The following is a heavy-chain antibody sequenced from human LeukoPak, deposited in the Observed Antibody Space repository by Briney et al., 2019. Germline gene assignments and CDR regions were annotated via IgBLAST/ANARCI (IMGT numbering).Heavy chain of an antibody. CDR1: GFTFDDYA. Sequence: GRSLRLSCAVSGFTFDDYAMHWVRQAPGKGLEWVSAISWNSGSIGYADSVKGRFTISRDNAKNSLYLQMNSLRAEDTALYYCAKATYSSGWYSTFDYWGQGTLVTVSS. V-gene: IGHV3-9*01. D-gene: IGHD6-19*01. CDR2: ISWNSGSI. J-gene: IGHJ4*02. CDR3: AKATYSSGWYSTFDY.